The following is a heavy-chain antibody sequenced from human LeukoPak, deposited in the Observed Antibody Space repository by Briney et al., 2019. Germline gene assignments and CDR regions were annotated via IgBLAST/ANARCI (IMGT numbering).Heavy chain of an antibody. J-gene: IGHJ5*02. CDR3: ARGSGYCSSTSCYSGGFDP. D-gene: IGHD2-2*03. V-gene: IGHV4-4*07. Sequence: SETLSLTCTVSGGSISSYYWSWIRQPAGKGLEWIGRIYTSGSTNYNPSLKSRVTISVDTSKNQFSLKLSSVTAADTAVYYCARGSGYCSSTSCYSGGFDPWGQGTLITVSS. CDR1: GGSISSYY. CDR2: IYTSGST.